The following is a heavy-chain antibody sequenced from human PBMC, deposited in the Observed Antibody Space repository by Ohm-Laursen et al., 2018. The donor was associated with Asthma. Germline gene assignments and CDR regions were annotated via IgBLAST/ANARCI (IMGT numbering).Heavy chain of an antibody. J-gene: IGHJ6*02. CDR1: GGSISSGGYY. V-gene: IGHV4-31*03. CDR2: IYHSGSA. CDR3: ARAEAAVGHAPYGIDV. Sequence: TLSLTCTVSGGSISSGGYYWSWIRQSPGKGLEWIGYIYHSGSAYYNPSLESRLTMSVDTSQNLFSLKLRSVTAADTAVYYCARAEAAVGHAPYGIDVWGQGTTVTVSS. D-gene: IGHD1-14*01.